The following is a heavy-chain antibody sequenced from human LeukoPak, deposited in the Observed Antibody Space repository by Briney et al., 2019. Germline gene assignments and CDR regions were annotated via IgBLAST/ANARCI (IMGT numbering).Heavy chain of an antibody. J-gene: IGHJ4*02. V-gene: IGHV3-74*01. CDR1: GFTFSSHW. Sequence: GGSLRLSCAVSGFTFSSHWMHWVRQAPGKGLVWVSGINSDGSWTSYADSVKGRFTISKDNAKNTVYLQMSNLRVEDTAVYYCVSFYETYWGRGTLVTVSS. CDR2: INSDGSWT. D-gene: IGHD2/OR15-2a*01. CDR3: VSFYETY.